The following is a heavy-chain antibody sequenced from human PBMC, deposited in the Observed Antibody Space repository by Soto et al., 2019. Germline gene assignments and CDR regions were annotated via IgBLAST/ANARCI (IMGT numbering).Heavy chain of an antibody. V-gene: IGHV3-23*01. Sequence: GGSLRLSCAASGFTFSSYAMSWFRQAPGKGLEWVSAISGSGGSTYYADSVKGRFTISRDNSKNTLYLQMNSLRAEDTAVYYCAKDKGVRAITMVRGVIIGMDVWGQGTTVTVSS. D-gene: IGHD3-10*01. CDR1: GFTFSSYA. J-gene: IGHJ6*02. CDR2: ISGSGGST. CDR3: AKDKGVRAITMVRGVIIGMDV.